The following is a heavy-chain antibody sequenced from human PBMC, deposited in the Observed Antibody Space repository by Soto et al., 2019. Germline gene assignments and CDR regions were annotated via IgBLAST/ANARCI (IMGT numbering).Heavy chain of an antibody. V-gene: IGHV3-23*01. CDR3: AKTPSRMGGRYHL. D-gene: IGHD1-26*01. CDR2: ISASGGST. CDR1: EFTFTSYA. J-gene: IGHJ5*02. Sequence: GGSLRLSCAASEFTFTSYAMSWVRQAPGKGLEWVSGISASGGSTYYADSVKGRFTISRDNSKNTLYLQMNSLRAEDTAVYYCAKTPSRMGGRYHLWGQGTLVTVSS.